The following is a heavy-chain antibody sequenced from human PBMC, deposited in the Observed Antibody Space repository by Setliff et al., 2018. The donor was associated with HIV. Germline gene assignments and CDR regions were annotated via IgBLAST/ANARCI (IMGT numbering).Heavy chain of an antibody. Sequence: PGGSLRLSCAASGFTFSSFWMSWVRKAPGKGLEWVANINQVESEKYYVDSVKGRFTISRDNAKNSLYLQMNSLGVEDTAIYCCVRGKRYAYTSGGLDVWGQGTTVTVSS. CDR1: GFTFSSFW. V-gene: IGHV3-7*01. CDR2: INQVESEK. CDR3: VRGKRYAYTSGGLDV. D-gene: IGHD3-16*01. J-gene: IGHJ6*02.